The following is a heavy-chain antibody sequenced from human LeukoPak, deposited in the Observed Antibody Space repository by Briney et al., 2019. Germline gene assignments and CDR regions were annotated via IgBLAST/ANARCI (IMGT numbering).Heavy chain of an antibody. CDR3: ARRFDS. Sequence: GRSLRLSYAASGFSFTAYSMNWVRQAPGRGLEWISYIGPGGDIYYADSVTGRFTVSRDTAKNSLYLQMNGLRVEDTAVYYWARRFDSWGPGTLVTASS. V-gene: IGHV3-48*01. CDR2: IGPGGDI. J-gene: IGHJ4*02. CDR1: GFSFTAYS.